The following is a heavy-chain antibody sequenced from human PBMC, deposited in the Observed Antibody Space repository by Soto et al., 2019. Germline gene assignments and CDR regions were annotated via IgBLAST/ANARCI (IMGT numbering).Heavy chain of an antibody. CDR3: ASMVGCSSTSCYPLYYFDY. J-gene: IGHJ4*02. CDR2: IYYSGST. Sequence: SETLSLTCTVSGGSISSGGYYWSWIRQHPGKGLEWIGYIYYSGSTYYNPSLKSRVTISVDTSKNQFSLKLSSVTAADTAVYYCASMVGCSSTSCYPLYYFDYWGQGTLVTVSS. CDR1: GGSISSGGYY. V-gene: IGHV4-31*03. D-gene: IGHD2-2*01.